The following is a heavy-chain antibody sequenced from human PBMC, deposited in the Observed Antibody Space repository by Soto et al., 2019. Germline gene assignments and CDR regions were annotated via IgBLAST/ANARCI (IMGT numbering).Heavy chain of an antibody. CDR2: IVVGSGNT. Sequence: QMQLVQSGPEVKKPGTSVKVSCKASGFTFTSSAVQWVRQARGQRLEWIGWIVVGSGNTNYAQKFQERVTITRDMSTSTAYMELSSLRSEDTAVYYCAARITYCYDSSGYPSDYWRQGTLVTVSS. D-gene: IGHD3-22*01. CDR3: AARITYCYDSSGYPSDY. J-gene: IGHJ4*02. CDR1: GFTFTSSA. V-gene: IGHV1-58*01.